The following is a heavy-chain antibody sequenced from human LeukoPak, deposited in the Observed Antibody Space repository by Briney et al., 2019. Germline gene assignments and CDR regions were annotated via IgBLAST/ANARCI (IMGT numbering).Heavy chain of an antibody. V-gene: IGHV4-61*02. J-gene: IGHJ3*01. D-gene: IGHD2-2*01. CDR2: ISGSAST. Sequence: PSQTLSLTCVVPGDPIRSGNCYRTWIRQPSGKGLEWIGRISGSASTNYNPSLESRLTISLDTSENQFSLRLSSVAAADTAAYYCARPPANTADFNVWGQGTMVTVSS. CDR3: ARPPANTADFNV. CDR1: GDPIRSGNCY.